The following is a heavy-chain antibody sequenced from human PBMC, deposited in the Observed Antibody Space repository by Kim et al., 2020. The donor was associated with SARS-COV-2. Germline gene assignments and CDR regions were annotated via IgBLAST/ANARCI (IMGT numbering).Heavy chain of an antibody. V-gene: IGHV4-31*03. Sequence: SETLSLTCTVSGGSISSGGYYWSWIRQHPGKGLEWIGYIYYSGSTYYNPSLKSRVTISVDTSKNQFSLKLSSVTAADTAVCYCARGGWYYYDSSGYSSWGQGTLVTVSS. J-gene: IGHJ5*02. CDR3: ARGGWYYYDSSGYSS. CDR2: IYYSGST. CDR1: GGSISSGGYY. D-gene: IGHD3-22*01.